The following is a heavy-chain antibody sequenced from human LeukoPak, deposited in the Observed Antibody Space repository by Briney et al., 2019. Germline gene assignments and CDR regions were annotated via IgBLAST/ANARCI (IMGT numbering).Heavy chain of an antibody. J-gene: IGHJ4*02. CDR1: GGTFSSYA. V-gene: IGHV1-69*13. Sequence: GASVKVSCKASGGTFSSYAISWVRQAPGQGLEWMGGIIPILGTANYAQKFQGRVTITADESTSTAYMELSSLRSEDTAVYYCAREGDSSSWYLFWGQGTLVTVSS. CDR3: AREGDSSSWYLF. CDR2: IIPILGTA. D-gene: IGHD6-13*01.